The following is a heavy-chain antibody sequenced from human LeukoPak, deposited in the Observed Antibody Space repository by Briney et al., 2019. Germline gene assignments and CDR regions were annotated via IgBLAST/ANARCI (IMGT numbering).Heavy chain of an antibody. CDR3: ARQTVTRDTDY. D-gene: IGHD4-17*01. CDR2: IYHSGST. CDR1: GGSISSSNW. V-gene: IGHV4-4*02. J-gene: IGHJ4*02. Sequence: TPSETLSLTCAVSGGSISSSNWWSWVCQPPGKGLEWIGEIYHSGSTSYNPSLKSRVTISIDKSKNQFSLKLSSVTAADTAVYYCARQTVTRDTDYWGRGTLVTVSS.